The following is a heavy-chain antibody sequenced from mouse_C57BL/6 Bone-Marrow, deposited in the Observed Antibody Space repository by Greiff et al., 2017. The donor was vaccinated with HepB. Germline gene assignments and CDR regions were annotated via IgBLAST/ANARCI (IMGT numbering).Heavy chain of an antibody. D-gene: IGHD2-3*01. V-gene: IGHV1-18*01. Sequence: VQLQQSGPELVKPGASVKIPCKASGYTFTDYNMDWVKQSHGKSLEWIGDINPSNGGTNYNEKFKSKATLTVDKSSSTAYMQLSSLTSEDSAVYYCARSGLYDGYPRFAYWGQGTLVTVSA. CDR3: ARSGLYDGYPRFAY. CDR2: INPSNGGT. J-gene: IGHJ3*01. CDR1: GYTFTDYN.